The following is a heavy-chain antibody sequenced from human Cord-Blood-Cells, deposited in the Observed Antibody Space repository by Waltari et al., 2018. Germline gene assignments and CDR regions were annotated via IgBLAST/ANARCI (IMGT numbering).Heavy chain of an antibody. CDR3: ARKGITGTTFDY. D-gene: IGHD1-7*01. V-gene: IGHV5-51*01. CDR2: NYPCDSET. Sequence: EVQLVQSGAEVKTPGESLKLSCKGSGYSFTSYWIGWDRQMPGKGLDWVGINYPCDSETRYNPAFQGQVTISADKSNSTAYLQWSSLKASDTAMYYCARKGITGTTFDYWGQGTLVTVSS. CDR1: GYSFTSYW. J-gene: IGHJ4*02.